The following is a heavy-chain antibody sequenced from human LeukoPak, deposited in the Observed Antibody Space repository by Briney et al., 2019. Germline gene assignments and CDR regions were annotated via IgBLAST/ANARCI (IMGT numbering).Heavy chain of an antibody. CDR1: GFPFSTYA. J-gene: IGHJ4*02. V-gene: IGHV3-23*01. D-gene: IGHD3-16*01. Sequence: GGSLRLSCAASGFPFSTYAMNWVRQAPGKGLEWVSGIYGSGGGIHYADSVKGRFTISRDNSKNTLYLQMNSLRAEDTALYYCAKDLGGDENYWGQGILVTVSS. CDR2: IYGSGGGI. CDR3: AKDLGGDENY.